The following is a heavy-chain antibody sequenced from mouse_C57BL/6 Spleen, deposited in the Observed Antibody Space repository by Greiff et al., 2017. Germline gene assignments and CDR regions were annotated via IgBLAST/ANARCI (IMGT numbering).Heavy chain of an antibody. CDR3: ARTTNWHYFDY. D-gene: IGHD4-1*01. J-gene: IGHJ2*01. V-gene: IGHV5-17*01. CDR2: ISSGSSTI. CDR1: GFTFSDYG. Sequence: EVKLLESGGGLVKPGGSLKLSCAASGFTFSDYGMHWVRQAPEKGLEWVAYISSGSSTIYYADTVKGRFTISRDNAKNTLFLQMTSLRSEDTAMDYCARTTNWHYFDYWGQGTTLTVSS.